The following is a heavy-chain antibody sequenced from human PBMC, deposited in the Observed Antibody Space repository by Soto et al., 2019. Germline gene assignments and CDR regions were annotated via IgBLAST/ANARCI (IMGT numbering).Heavy chain of an antibody. CDR3: VRSGHSFGGVM. Sequence: QVQLQEWGPGLVKPSETLSLTCTVSGASMNNYYGSWVRQPPGKGLEWLGYMYYSGGSNSNPSLKGRVTISVATSKNQSSLKLTSVTAADTAVYYCVRSGHSFGGVMWGQGTLVTVSS. CDR2: MYYSGGS. D-gene: IGHD3-16*01. J-gene: IGHJ4*02. CDR1: GASMNNYY. V-gene: IGHV4-59*01.